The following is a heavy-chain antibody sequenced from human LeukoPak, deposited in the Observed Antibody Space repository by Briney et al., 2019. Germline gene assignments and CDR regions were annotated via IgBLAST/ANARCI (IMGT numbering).Heavy chain of an antibody. J-gene: IGHJ5*02. CDR1: GVSFSGHW. D-gene: IGHD2/OR15-2a*01. CDR3: ARRNWFDP. Sequence: PGGSLRLSCSGSGVSFSGHWMHWVRQAPGKGLDCVATINYDGSEKYYVGSVKGRFTISRDDAKNSLYLQMNSLRAEDTAVYYCARRNWFDPWGQGTLVIVSS. V-gene: IGHV3-7*05. CDR2: INYDGSEK.